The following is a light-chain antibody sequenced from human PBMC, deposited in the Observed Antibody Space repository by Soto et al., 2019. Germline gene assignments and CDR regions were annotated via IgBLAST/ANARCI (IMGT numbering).Light chain of an antibody. CDR1: QSVNSY. J-gene: IGKJ1*01. V-gene: IGKV3-20*01. CDR2: DAS. CDR3: QQYGDSPGT. Sequence: EIVMTQSPGTLSLSPGERATLSCRASQSVNSYLAWYQQKPGQAPRLLISDASDRATGIPDRFSGSGSRTDFTLTISRLVPEDFAVYYCQQYGDSPGTFGHGTKVDIK.